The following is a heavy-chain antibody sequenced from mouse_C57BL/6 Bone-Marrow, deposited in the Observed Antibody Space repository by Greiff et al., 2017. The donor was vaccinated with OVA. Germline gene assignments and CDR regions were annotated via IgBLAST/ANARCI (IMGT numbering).Heavy chain of an antibody. CDR3: ARGAYGGNYDYFDY. D-gene: IGHD2-1*01. V-gene: IGHV2-2*01. J-gene: IGHJ2*01. Sequence: VQLQQSGPGLVQPSQSLSITCTVSGFSLTRYGVHWVRQSPGKGLEWLGVIWSGGSTDYNAAFISRLSISKDNSKSQVFFKMNSLQADDTAIYYCARGAYGGNYDYFDYWGQGTTLTVSS. CDR2: IWSGGST. CDR1: GFSLTRYG.